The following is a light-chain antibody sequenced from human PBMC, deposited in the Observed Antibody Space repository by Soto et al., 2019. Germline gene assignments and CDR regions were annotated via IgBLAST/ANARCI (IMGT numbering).Light chain of an antibody. Sequence: DIQMTQSPSSLSASVGDRVTITCRASQSISNYLSWYQQKTGRAPELLIYAASSLQSGVPSRFSGSGSGTDFTLTVSNLQPEDFATYYCQQTHTTVWTFGQGTKVEIK. CDR3: QQTHTTVWT. J-gene: IGKJ1*01. CDR1: QSISNY. V-gene: IGKV1-39*01. CDR2: AAS.